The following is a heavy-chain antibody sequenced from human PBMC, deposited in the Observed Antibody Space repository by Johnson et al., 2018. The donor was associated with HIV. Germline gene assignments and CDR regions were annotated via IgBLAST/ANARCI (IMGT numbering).Heavy chain of an antibody. CDR2: ISWNSGSI. CDR3: AKDRAVAGYDAFDI. J-gene: IGHJ3*02. D-gene: IGHD6-19*01. V-gene: IGHV3-9*01. Sequence: VQLVESGGGLVQPGGSLRLSCAASGFTFSNYWMSWVRQAPGKGLEWVSGISWNSGSIGYADSVKGRFTISRDNAKNSLYLQMNRLRAEDTALYYCAKDRAVAGYDAFDIWGQGTMVTVSS. CDR1: GFTFSNYW.